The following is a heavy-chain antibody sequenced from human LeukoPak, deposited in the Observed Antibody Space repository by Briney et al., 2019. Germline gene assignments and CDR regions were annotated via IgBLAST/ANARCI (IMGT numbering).Heavy chain of an antibody. J-gene: IGHJ4*02. V-gene: IGHV4-38-2*01. CDR1: GYSISSDNY. D-gene: IGHD3-22*01. CDR2: IYHSGST. CDR3: ARAPRDSSSSNYMRRFDY. Sequence: PSETLSLTCAVSGYSISSDNYWVWIRPPPGQGVEWTGGIYHSGSTYYNPSLKSRVTMSVDTSKNQFSLKLSSVTAADTAVYYCARAPRDSSSSNYMRRFDYWGQGTLVTVSS.